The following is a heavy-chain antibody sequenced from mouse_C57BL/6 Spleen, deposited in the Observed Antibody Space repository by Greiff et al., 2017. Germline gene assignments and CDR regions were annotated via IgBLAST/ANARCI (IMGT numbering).Heavy chain of an antibody. D-gene: IGHD1-1*01. CDR2: IYPGDGDT. CDR3: ARPDYYGSSYGYAMDY. J-gene: IGHJ4*01. Sequence: VQRVESGPELVKPGASVKISCKASGYAFSSSWMNWVKQRPGKGLEWIGRIYPGDGDTNYNGKFKGKATLTADKSSSTAYMQLSSLTSEDSAVYFCARPDYYGSSYGYAMDYWGQGTSGTVSS. V-gene: IGHV1-82*01. CDR1: GYAFSSSW.